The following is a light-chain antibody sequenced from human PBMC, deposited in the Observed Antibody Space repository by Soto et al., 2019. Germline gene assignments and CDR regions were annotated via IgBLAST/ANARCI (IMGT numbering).Light chain of an antibody. CDR2: DVS. CDR3: SSFTSTTTYV. V-gene: IGLV2-14*02. Sequence: QSALTQPASVSGSPGQSIAISCTGTSSDVGSHDLVSWYQQQSGKVPKLIIYDVSSRPSGVSKRFSGSKSGNTASLTISGLQAEDEADYYCSSFTSTTTYVSGTGTKVTVL. CDR1: SSDVGSHDL. J-gene: IGLJ1*01.